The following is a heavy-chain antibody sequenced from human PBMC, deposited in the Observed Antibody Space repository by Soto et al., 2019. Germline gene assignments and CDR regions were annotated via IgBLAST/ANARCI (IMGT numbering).Heavy chain of an antibody. D-gene: IGHD4-17*01. CDR3: SRFDFGDYLPPLDH. CDR2: ISVYNGHT. J-gene: IGHJ4*02. V-gene: IGHV1-18*01. Sequence: QVHLMQSGAEVKSPGASVRVSCKASGYTFSSYGVSWVRQAPGQGLEFMGWISVYNGHTNYAQKFQGRVTMTTDTSTSTAYMELRSLRSADTAVFFCSRFDFGDYLPPLDHWGPGTLVTVSA. CDR1: GYTFSSYG.